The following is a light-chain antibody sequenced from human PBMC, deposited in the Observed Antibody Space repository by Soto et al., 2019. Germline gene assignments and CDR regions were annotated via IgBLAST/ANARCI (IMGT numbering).Light chain of an antibody. CDR2: KAS. Sequence: DIQMTQSPSTLSASVGDRVTITCRASQSISSWLAWYQQKPGKAPKVLIYKASNLQSGAPSRFSGSGSGTDFTLTISSLQPDDFATYYCQQCNSYPPTFGQGTTVDIK. J-gene: IGKJ1*01. CDR1: QSISSW. V-gene: IGKV1-5*03. CDR3: QQCNSYPPT.